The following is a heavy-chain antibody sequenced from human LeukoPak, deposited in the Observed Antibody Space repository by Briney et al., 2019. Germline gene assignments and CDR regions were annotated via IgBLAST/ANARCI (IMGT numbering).Heavy chain of an antibody. Sequence: GGSLRLSCAASGFTFSSYGMHWVRQAPGKGLEWVAVISYDGSNKYYADSVKGRFTISRDNSKNTLYLQMNSLRAEDTAVYYCAKTGYSSGWSPKNYGMDVWGQGTTVTVSS. CDR2: ISYDGSNK. D-gene: IGHD6-19*01. J-gene: IGHJ6*02. V-gene: IGHV3-30*18. CDR1: GFTFSSYG. CDR3: AKTGYSSGWSPKNYGMDV.